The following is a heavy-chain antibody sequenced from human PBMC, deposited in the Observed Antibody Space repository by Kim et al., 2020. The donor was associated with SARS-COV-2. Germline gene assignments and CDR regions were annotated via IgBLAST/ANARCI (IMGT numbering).Heavy chain of an antibody. CDR1: GGTFSSYA. CDR2: IIPIFGTA. J-gene: IGHJ1*01. CDR3: AREVAIRSGYFQH. Sequence: SVKVSCKASGGTFSSYAISWVRQAPGQGLEWMGGIIPIFGTANYAQKFQGRVTITADESTSTAYMELSSLRSEDTAVYYCAREVAIRSGYFQHWGQGTLVTVSS. D-gene: IGHD3-16*01. V-gene: IGHV1-69*13.